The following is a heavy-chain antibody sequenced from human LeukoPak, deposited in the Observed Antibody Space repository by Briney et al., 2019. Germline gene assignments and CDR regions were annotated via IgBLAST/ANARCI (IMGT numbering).Heavy chain of an antibody. CDR2: IYHSGST. CDR3: ARVGPGSDFDY. J-gene: IGHJ4*02. D-gene: IGHD1-1*01. V-gene: IGHV4-30-2*01. Sequence: SQTLSLTCAVSGGSISSGGYSWSWIRQPPGKGLEWIGYIYHSGSTYYNPSLKSRVTISVDRSKNQFSLKLSSVTAADTAVYYCARVGPGSDFDYWGQGTLVTVSS. CDR1: GGSISSGGYS.